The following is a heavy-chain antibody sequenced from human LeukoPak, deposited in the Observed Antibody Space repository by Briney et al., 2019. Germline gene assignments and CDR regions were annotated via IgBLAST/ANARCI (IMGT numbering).Heavy chain of an antibody. V-gene: IGHV3-23*01. CDR3: AKRSGYEPGDEWFDP. CDR2: ISGSGGST. D-gene: IGHD5-12*01. J-gene: IGHJ5*02. CDR1: GFAFSSYA. Sequence: GGSLRLSCAASGFAFSSYAMSWVRQAPGKGLEWVSAISGSGGSTYYADSVKGRFTISRDNSKSTLYLQMNSLRAENTAVYYCAKRSGYEPGDEWFDPWGQGTLVTVSS.